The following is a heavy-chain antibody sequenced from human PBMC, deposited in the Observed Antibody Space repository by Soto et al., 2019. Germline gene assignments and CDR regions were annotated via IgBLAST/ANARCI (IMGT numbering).Heavy chain of an antibody. J-gene: IGHJ5*01. CDR3: AREGGSYYRTLDS. Sequence: QVQLVESGGGVVQPGRSLRLSCAASGFTFSSYAMHWVRQAPGKGLEWVAVISYDGSNKYYADSVKGRFTISRDNSKNALYLQMNSLRAEDTAVYYGAREGGSYYRTLDSWGQGTLVTVSS. V-gene: IGHV3-30-3*01. CDR1: GFTFSSYA. D-gene: IGHD1-26*01. CDR2: ISYDGSNK.